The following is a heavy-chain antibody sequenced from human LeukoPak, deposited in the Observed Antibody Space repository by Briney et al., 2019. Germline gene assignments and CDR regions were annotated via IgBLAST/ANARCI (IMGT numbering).Heavy chain of an antibody. CDR1: GFTFGDYA. D-gene: IGHD3-22*01. J-gene: IGHJ4*02. Sequence: PGRSLRLSCTASGFTFGDYALTWVRQAPGKGLEWLGFIRSKTYGGTTKLAASVEGRFTISRDDSKSIAYLQMNSLKTEDTAVYYCTRSEYTYYYDGSGYLIDYWGQGTLVTVSS. CDR2: IRSKTYGGTT. V-gene: IGHV3-49*04. CDR3: TRSEYTYYYDGSGYLIDY.